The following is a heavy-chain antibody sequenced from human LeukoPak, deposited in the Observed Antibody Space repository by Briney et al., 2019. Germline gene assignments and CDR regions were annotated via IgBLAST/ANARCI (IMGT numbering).Heavy chain of an antibody. J-gene: IGHJ4*02. CDR1: GGSISSSSYY. CDR3: AREKGAYGSGSYYLIDY. V-gene: IGHV4-39*07. CDR2: IYYSGST. Sequence: SETLSLTCTVSGGSISSSSYYWGWIRPPPGKGLEWIGSIYYSGSTYYNPSLKSRVTISVDTSKNQFSLKLSSVTAADTAVYYCAREKGAYGSGSYYLIDYWGQGTLVTVSS. D-gene: IGHD3-10*01.